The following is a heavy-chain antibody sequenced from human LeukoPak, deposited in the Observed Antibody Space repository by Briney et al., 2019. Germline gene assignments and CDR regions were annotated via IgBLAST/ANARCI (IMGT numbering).Heavy chain of an antibody. J-gene: IGHJ4*02. CDR1: GGSISSSSYY. CDR3: ARVPYDSSGYPYFDY. Sequence: NASETLSLTCTVSGGSISSSSYYWGWIRQPPGKGLEWIGSIYYSGSTYYNPSLKSRVTISVDTSKNQFSLKMTSVSAADTAVYYCARVPYDSSGYPYFDYWGQGTLVTVSS. CDR2: IYYSGST. V-gene: IGHV4-39*07. D-gene: IGHD3-22*01.